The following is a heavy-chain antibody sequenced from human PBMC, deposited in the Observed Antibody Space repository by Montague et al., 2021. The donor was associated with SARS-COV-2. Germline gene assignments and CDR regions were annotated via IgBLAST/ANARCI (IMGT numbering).Heavy chain of an antibody. V-gene: IGHV3-23*03. CDR1: GFSFSGYA. D-gene: IGHD3-10*01. J-gene: IGHJ4*02. Sequence: SLRLSCAASGFSFSGYAMNWVRQAPGKGLEWISVIYSGGDSTYYADSVRGRFTISRDDSKNTLSLHLNNLSAEDTAIYYCAKPGPFAFYFESWGQGTLVTVSS. CDR2: IYSGGDST. CDR3: AKPGPFAFYFES.